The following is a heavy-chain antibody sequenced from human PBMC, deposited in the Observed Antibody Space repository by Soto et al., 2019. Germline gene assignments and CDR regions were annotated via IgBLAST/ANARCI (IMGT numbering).Heavy chain of an antibody. V-gene: IGHV3-30-3*01. D-gene: IGHD6-19*01. J-gene: IGHJ4*02. CDR2: ISYDGSNK. CDR1: GFTFSIYA. Sequence: GRSLRLSCAASGFTFSIYAMHWVRQAPGKGLGWVAVISYDGSNKYYADSVKGRLTISRDNSKNTLYLQMNSLRAEDTAVYYCSAVAGTSGLDYWGQGTLVTVSS. CDR3: SAVAGTSGLDY.